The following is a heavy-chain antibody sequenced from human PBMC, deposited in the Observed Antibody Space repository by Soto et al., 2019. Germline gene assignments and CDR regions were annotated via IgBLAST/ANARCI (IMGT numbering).Heavy chain of an antibody. D-gene: IGHD3-10*01. J-gene: IGHJ6*02. CDR1: GLPVSTNY. CDR2: IYNDGKT. V-gene: IGHV3-53*01. CDR3: VRPLPSGQNYGMDV. Sequence: GGSLRLSCAASGLPVSTNYMSWVRQAPGKGLEWVSVIYNDGKTYYADSVKGRFTISRDASKNTLHLQMDSLRDEDTAVYYCVRPLPSGQNYGMDVWGQGTTVTVS.